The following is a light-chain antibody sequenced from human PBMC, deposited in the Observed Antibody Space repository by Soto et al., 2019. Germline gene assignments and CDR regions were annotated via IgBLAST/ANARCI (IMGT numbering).Light chain of an antibody. J-gene: IGLJ2*01. V-gene: IGLV1-40*01. CDR2: GNT. Sequence: QSVLTQPPSVSGAPGQRVTISCTGSSSNIGAHYDVHWYQQLPGTAPKLLVYGNTNRPSGVPDRFSGSKSCTSASLAITGLQAEDEADYYCQSYDSSLSGGIFGGGTQLTVL. CDR3: QSYDSSLSGGI. CDR1: SSNIGAHYD.